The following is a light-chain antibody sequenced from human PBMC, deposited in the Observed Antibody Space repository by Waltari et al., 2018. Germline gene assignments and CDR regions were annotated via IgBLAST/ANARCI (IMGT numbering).Light chain of an antibody. Sequence: DIQMTQSPSSLSASVGDTVTVTCRASQNIRTYLNWYQQKTAKAPKLLLYGASTLQGGVPSRFRGRASGTEFTLTVTNLQPDDFATYFCQQSFSSPWTFGQGTTVNI. J-gene: IGKJ1*01. CDR3: QQSFSSPWT. V-gene: IGKV1-39*01. CDR1: QNIRTY. CDR2: GAS.